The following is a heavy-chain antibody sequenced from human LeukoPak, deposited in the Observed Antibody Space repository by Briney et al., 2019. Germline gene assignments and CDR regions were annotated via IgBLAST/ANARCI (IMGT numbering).Heavy chain of an antibody. J-gene: IGHJ4*02. D-gene: IGHD6-25*01. CDR2: IYAGDSDT. CDR3: ARCIRSSDCFY. CDR1: GYSFASYW. Sequence: GESLKISCKGSGYSFASYWTGWVRQMPGQGLEWVGVIYAGDSDTRYNPSFQGQVIISADKSITTAYLQWSSLKASDTAMYYCARCIRSSDCFYWGQGTLVTVSS. V-gene: IGHV5-51*01.